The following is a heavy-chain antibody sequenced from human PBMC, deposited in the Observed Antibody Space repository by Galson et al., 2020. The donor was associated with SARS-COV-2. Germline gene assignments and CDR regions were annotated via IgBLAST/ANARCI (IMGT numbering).Heavy chain of an antibody. V-gene: IGHV3-23*01. J-gene: IGHJ4*02. CDR2: IGMGGSR. CDR3: AKATNGFHQGRYSDF. CDR1: GFTFSNYG. D-gene: IGHD1-26*01. Sequence: GGSLRLPCVVSGFTFSNYGMNWVRQAPGMGLEWVSGIGMGGSRWYSDSVKGRFTVSRDNSKSSVYLQMNSLRAEDTAVYYCAKATNGFHQGRYSDFWGQGTLVSVSS.